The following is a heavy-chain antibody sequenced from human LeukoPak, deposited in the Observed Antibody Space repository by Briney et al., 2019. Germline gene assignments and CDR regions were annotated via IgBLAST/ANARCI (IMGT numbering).Heavy chain of an antibody. CDR2: MNPNSGNT. CDR3: ARALRFLEWLSEPNFDY. D-gene: IGHD3-3*01. J-gene: IGHJ4*02. CDR1: GYTFTSYD. V-gene: IGHV1-8*01. Sequence: ASVKVSCKASGYTFTSYDINWVRRATGQGLEWMGWMNPNSGNTGYAQKFQGRVSMTRNASISTAYMELSSLRSDDTAVYYCARALRFLEWLSEPNFDYWGQGTLVTVPS.